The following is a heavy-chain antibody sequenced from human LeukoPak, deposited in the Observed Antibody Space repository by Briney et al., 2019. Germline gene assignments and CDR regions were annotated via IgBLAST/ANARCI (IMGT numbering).Heavy chain of an antibody. J-gene: IGHJ3*02. Sequence: ASVKVSCKVSGYTLTELSMHWVRQAPGKGLEWMGGFDPEDGETIYAQKFQGRVTMTEDTSTDTAYMELSSLRSEDTAVYYCARDKRGYCSGGSCYSDAFDIWGQGTMVTVSS. CDR1: GYTLTELS. CDR2: FDPEDGET. D-gene: IGHD2-15*01. CDR3: ARDKRGYCSGGSCYSDAFDI. V-gene: IGHV1-24*01.